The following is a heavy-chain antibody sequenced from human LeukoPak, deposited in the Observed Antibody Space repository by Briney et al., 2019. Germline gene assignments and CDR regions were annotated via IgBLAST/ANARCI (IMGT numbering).Heavy chain of an antibody. V-gene: IGHV1-2*02. CDR3: ARDHYYDSSGYFDY. Sequence: ASVKVSRKASGYTFTGYYMHWVRQAPGQGLEWMGWINPNSGGTNYAQKFQGRVTMTRDTSISTAYMELSRLRSDDTAVYYCARDHYYDSSGYFDYWGQGTLVTVSS. D-gene: IGHD3-22*01. CDR1: GYTFTGYY. CDR2: INPNSGGT. J-gene: IGHJ4*02.